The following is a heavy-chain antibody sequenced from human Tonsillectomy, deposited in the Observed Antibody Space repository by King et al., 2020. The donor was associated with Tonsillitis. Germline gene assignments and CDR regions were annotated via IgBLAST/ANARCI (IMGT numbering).Heavy chain of an antibody. V-gene: IGHV1-46*01. Sequence: VQLVESGAEVKEPGASLKVSCKASGYSFTNYYMHWMRQAPGQRLEWMGLINPSGTGTGYAQNFQGRITMTRDMSTGTDYMELSSLRSDDTAVYYCAREGGSFRHFDLWGRGTLVTVSS. J-gene: IGHJ2*01. CDR1: GYSFTNYY. CDR2: INPSGTGT. D-gene: IGHD2/OR15-2a*01. CDR3: AREGGSFRHFDL.